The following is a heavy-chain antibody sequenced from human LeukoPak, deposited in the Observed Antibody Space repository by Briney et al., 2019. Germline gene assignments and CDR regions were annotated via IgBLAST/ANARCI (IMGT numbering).Heavy chain of an antibody. D-gene: IGHD4-17*01. V-gene: IGHV3-21*01. CDR1: GFTFSRHH. CDR2: ISATSTFI. CDR3: ARGGRTTWHGMDV. Sequence: KPGGSLRLSCSASGFTFSRHHMTWVRQAPGKGLEWVSSISATSTFIEDADSVKGRFTISRDNAKNSVYLQMDSLKDEDTAVYYCARGGRTTWHGMDVWGQGTTVTVSS. J-gene: IGHJ6*02.